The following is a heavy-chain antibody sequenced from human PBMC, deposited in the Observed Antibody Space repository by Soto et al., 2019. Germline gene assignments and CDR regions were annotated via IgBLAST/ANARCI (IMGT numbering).Heavy chain of an antibody. V-gene: IGHV2-5*02. D-gene: IGHD2-21*01. J-gene: IGHJ4*02. CDR1: GLSLTTSGVG. CDR2: IYWDDDK. CDR3: AHRRPGYYFDC. Sequence: QITLKESGHALVKPTQTLTLTCTLSGLSLTTSGVGVGWIRQPPGKALEWLALIYWDDDKRYSPSLKNRLTSTKDTSKNQVFLTIPNMDPVDTGTYYCAHRRPGYYFDCWGQGALVTVSS.